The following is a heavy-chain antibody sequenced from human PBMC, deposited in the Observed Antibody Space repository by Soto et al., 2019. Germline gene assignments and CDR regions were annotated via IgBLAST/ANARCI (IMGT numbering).Heavy chain of an antibody. J-gene: IGHJ4*02. CDR2: ITRTDST. V-gene: IGHV3-23*01. CDR3: AKALVGEVGATDY. D-gene: IGHD1-26*01. CDR1: GFTFSNYA. Sequence: GGSLRLSCAASGFTFSNYAMSWVRQAPGKGLEWVSAITRTDSTYYADSVKGRFTISRDNSRNTLYLQMNSLGAEDAALYYCAKALVGEVGATDYWGQGTLVTVSS.